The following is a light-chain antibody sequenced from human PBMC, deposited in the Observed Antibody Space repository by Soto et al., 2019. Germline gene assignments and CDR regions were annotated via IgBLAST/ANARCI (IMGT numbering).Light chain of an antibody. CDR2: SAS. CDR3: QQYNNWPPIT. Sequence: VMSQSLATLSVSPGERAILSCWASQSISYNLAWYQQKPGQAPRVLIYSASTRATGIPARFSGSGSGTEFTLTISSLQSEDFAVYYCQQYNNWPPITFGQGTRLEV. CDR1: QSISYN. J-gene: IGKJ5*01. V-gene: IGKV3-15*01.